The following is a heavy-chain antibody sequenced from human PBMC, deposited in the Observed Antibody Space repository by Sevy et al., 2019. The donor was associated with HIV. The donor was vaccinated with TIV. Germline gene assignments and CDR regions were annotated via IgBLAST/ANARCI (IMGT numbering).Heavy chain of an antibody. D-gene: IGHD6-13*01. CDR3: AKDRAAAGSGMDV. CDR1: GFTFSSYA. Sequence: GGSLRLSCAASGFTFSSYAMSWVRQAPGKGLEWVSAISGSGGSIYYTDSVKGRFTISRVNSKNTLYLQMNSLRAEDTAVYYCAKDRAAAGSGMDVWGQGTTVTVSS. V-gene: IGHV3-23*01. CDR2: ISGSGGSI. J-gene: IGHJ6*02.